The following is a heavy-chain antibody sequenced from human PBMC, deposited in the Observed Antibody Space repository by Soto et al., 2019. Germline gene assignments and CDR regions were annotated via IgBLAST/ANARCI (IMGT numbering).Heavy chain of an antibody. D-gene: IGHD3-10*01. CDR3: AKGTYYYGSGSYSSFDY. J-gene: IGHJ4*02. CDR2: LSGSGTTT. Sequence: EVQLLESGGSLVQPGGSLRLSCAASGFTFDSYAMSWVRQAPGKGLEWVSALSGSGTTTNYADSVKGRFTISRDSSTNTLYLQMNSLRAEDTATYYCAKGTYYYGSGSYSSFDYWGQGTLVTVSS. V-gene: IGHV3-23*01. CDR1: GFTFDSYA.